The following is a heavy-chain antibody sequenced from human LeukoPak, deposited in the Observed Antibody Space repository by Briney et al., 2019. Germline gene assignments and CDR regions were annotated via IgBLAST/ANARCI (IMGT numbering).Heavy chain of an antibody. CDR3: ARQWDDSSGYYWDWSDP. J-gene: IGHJ5*02. V-gene: IGHV1-18*01. Sequence: ASVKVSCKASGYTFTSYGISWVRQAPGQGLEWMGWISAYNGNTNYAQKLQGRVTMTTDTSTSTAYMELRSLRSDDTAVYYCARQWDDSSGYYWDWSDPWGQGTLVTVSS. CDR2: ISAYNGNT. D-gene: IGHD3-22*01. CDR1: GYTFTSYG.